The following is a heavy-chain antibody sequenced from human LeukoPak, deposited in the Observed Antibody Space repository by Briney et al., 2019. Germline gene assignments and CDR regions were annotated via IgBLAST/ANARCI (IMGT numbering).Heavy chain of an antibody. J-gene: IGHJ4*02. D-gene: IGHD3-9*01. CDR2: IYYSGST. CDR3: ARLPQRSDILTSYANSFDY. V-gene: IGHV4-39*01. Sequence: SETLSLTCTVSGASISSSSYYWAWIRQPPGKGLEWTGNIYYSGSTYYNPSLNSRVTISVDTSKNRISLKLTSVTAADTAVFYCARLPQRSDILTSYANSFDYWGQGTLVTVSS. CDR1: GASISSSSYY.